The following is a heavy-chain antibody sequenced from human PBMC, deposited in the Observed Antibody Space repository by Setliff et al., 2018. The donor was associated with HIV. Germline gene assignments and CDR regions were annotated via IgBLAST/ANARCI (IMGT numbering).Heavy chain of an antibody. CDR2: ISSSSGTI. Sequence: GGSLRLSCAASQFTFSSYSMNWVRQAPGKGLEWVSYISSSSGTIYYADSAKGRFTISRDNFRNTLYLQMNSLRAEDTAVYYCAKDRQLVTWTLDYWGQGTLVTVSS. CDR1: QFTFSSYS. CDR3: AKDRQLVTWTLDY. V-gene: IGHV3-48*01. J-gene: IGHJ4*02. D-gene: IGHD6-13*01.